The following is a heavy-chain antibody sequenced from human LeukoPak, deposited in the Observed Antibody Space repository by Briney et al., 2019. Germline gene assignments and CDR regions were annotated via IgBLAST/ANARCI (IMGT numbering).Heavy chain of an antibody. Sequence: GASVKVSCKASGGTFSSYAISWVRQAPGQGLEWMGGIIPIFGTANYAQKFQGRVTITADESTSTAYMELSSLRSEDTAVYYCARDRSVVPAAISYFDYWGQGTLVTVSS. CDR1: GGTFSSYA. CDR2: IIPIFGTA. CDR3: ARDRSVVPAAISYFDY. D-gene: IGHD2-2*01. V-gene: IGHV1-69*13. J-gene: IGHJ4*02.